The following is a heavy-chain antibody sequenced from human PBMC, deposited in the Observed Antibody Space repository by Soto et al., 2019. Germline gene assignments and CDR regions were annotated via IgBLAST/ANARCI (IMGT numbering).Heavy chain of an antibody. D-gene: IGHD2-15*01. V-gene: IGHV3-7*01. J-gene: IGHJ5*02. CDR3: ARGKSYCSGGSCSVFFDP. CDR1: GFTFSSYW. Sequence: GGSLRLSCAASGFTFSSYWMSWVRQASGKGLEWVANIKQDGSEKYYVDSVKGRFTISRDNAKNSLYLQMNSLRAEDTAVYYCARGKSYCSGGSCSVFFDPWGQGTLVTVSS. CDR2: IKQDGSEK.